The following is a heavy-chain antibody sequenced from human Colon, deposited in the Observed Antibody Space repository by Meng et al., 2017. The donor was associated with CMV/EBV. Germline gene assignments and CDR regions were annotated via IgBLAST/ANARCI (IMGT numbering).Heavy chain of an antibody. Sequence: CKASGTTLTYRYLHWVRQAPGQALEWMGWITPFDGNTNYAQKFQNRVTFTGDTSLNTVYMELRNLRSEDTAMYFCAVQSGYLGRFDPWGQGTLVTVSS. J-gene: IGHJ5*02. CDR2: ITPFDGNT. D-gene: IGHD3-3*01. V-gene: IGHV1-45*01. CDR1: GTTLTYRY. CDR3: AVQSGYLGRFDP.